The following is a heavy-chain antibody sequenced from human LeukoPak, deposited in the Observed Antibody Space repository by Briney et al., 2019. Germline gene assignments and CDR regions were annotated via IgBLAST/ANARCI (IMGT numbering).Heavy chain of an antibody. CDR3: ARGHLGLSP. CDR1: HPSLTGYS. V-gene: IGHV4-59*01. J-gene: IGHJ5*02. Sequence: PSENLFLTSPVPHPSLTGYSWTWIPQPPRRGLPCSGYFPNSSTTSDTPSLTRRVTISVDTAMDQISLKLNSVTAADTAVYYCARGHLGLSPWGQGTLVTVSS. D-gene: IGHD3-10*01. CDR2: FPNSSTT.